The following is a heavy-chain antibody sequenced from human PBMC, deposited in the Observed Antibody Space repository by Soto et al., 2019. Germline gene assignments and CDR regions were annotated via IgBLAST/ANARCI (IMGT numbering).Heavy chain of an antibody. J-gene: IGHJ4*02. CDR2: IYPGDSDT. V-gene: IGHV5-51*01. CDR1: GYSFTSYW. CDR3: ARRRFPDIVVVVAATEYYFDY. D-gene: IGHD2-15*01. Sequence: GVSLKISCKGSGYSFTSYWSGWVRQMPGKGLEWMGIIYPGDSDTRYSPSFQGQVTISADKSISTAYLQWSSLKASDTAMYYCARRRFPDIVVVVAATEYYFDYWGQGTLVTVSS.